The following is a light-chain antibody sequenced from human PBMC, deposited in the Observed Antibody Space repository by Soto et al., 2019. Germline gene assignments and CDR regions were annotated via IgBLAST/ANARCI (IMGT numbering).Light chain of an antibody. CDR3: LQSFSTPRT. V-gene: IGKV1-39*01. CDR2: ATS. Sequence: IQMTQSPSSLSASVGARVTITCRASQSISSSLTWYQQKPGKAPKLLIYATSSLESGVPSRFSGSGSGTDFTLTISSLQPEDFASYYCLQSFSTPRTFGQGTKVEIK. J-gene: IGKJ1*01. CDR1: QSISSS.